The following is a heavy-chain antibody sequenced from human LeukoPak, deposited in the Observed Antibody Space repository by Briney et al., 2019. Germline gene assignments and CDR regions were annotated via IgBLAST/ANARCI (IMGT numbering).Heavy chain of an antibody. V-gene: IGHV3-9*01. CDR3: ARGERRYCSSTSCYNY. Sequence: PGRSLRLSCAASGFTFDDYAMHWVRQAPGKGLEWVSGIGWNSGSIGYADSVKGRFTISRDNSKNTLYLQMNSLRAEDTAVYYCARGERRYCSSTSCYNYWGQGTLVTVSS. D-gene: IGHD2-2*02. J-gene: IGHJ4*02. CDR2: IGWNSGSI. CDR1: GFTFDDYA.